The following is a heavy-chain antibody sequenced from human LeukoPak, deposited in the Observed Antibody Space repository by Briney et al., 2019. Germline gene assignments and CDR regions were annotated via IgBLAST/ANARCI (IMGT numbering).Heavy chain of an antibody. D-gene: IGHD3-16*01. CDR3: AKESGKFDH. CDR2: ISADGGSA. J-gene: IGHJ4*02. CDR1: GLNFGESA. Sequence: GGSLRLSCVASGLNFGESAMHWVRQAPGKGLEWVSLISADGGSAFSADSVKGRFSISRDNSKNSLYLQMDSLRSEDTAMYYCAKESGKFDHWGQGTLVVVSS. V-gene: IGHV3-43*02.